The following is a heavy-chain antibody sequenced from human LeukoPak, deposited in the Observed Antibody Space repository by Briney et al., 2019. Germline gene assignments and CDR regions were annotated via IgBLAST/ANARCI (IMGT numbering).Heavy chain of an antibody. Sequence: SETLSLTCTVSGDSISSYYWTWIRQPPGKGLEWIGYIYYSGNTNYNPSLKSRVTISLDTSKNQFSLKLTSVTAADTAMYYCARRKAKTPNYFDNWGQGALVTVSS. J-gene: IGHJ4*02. CDR2: IYYSGNT. CDR3: ARRKAKTPNYFDN. CDR1: GDSISSYY. V-gene: IGHV4-59*08.